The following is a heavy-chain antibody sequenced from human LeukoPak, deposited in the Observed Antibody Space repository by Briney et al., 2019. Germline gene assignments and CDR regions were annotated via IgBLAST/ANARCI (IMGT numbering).Heavy chain of an antibody. V-gene: IGHV4-38-2*02. D-gene: IGHD3-3*01. J-gene: IGHJ4*02. Sequence: SGPALVKPTQTLTLACTFSGFSLTTNQMRVSWIRQPPGKGLEWIGSIYHSGSTYYNPSLKSRVTISVDTSKNQFSLKLSSVTAADTAVYYCARPSSYYDFWSGYFDYWGQGTLVTVSS. CDR3: ARPSSYYDFWSGYFDY. CDR1: GFSLTTNQM. CDR2: IYHSGST.